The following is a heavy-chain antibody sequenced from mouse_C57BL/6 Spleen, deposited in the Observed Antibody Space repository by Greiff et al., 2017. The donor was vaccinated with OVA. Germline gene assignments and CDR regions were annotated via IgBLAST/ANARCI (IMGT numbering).Heavy chain of an antibody. CDR1: GYTFTDYE. J-gene: IGHJ2*01. D-gene: IGHD2-2*01. CDR2: IDPETGGT. Sequence: QVQLKQSGAELVRPGASVTLSCKASGYTFTDYEMHWVKQTPVHGLEWIGAIDPETGGTAYNQKFKGKAILTADKSSSTAYMELRSLTSEDSAVYYCTRGMVRSYYFDYWGQGTTLTVSS. CDR3: TRGMVRSYYFDY. V-gene: IGHV1-15*01.